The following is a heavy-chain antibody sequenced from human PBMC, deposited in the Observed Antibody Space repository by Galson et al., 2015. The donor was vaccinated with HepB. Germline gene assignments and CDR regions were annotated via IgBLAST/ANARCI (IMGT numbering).Heavy chain of an antibody. J-gene: IGHJ4*02. D-gene: IGHD5-12*01. CDR3: ARGDNSGSDKNFDY. V-gene: IGHV1-8*01. CDR1: GYTFTSYD. CDR2: MKPNSGNT. Sequence: SVKVSCKASGYTFTSYDINWVRQATGQGLEWMGWMKPNSGNTGYAQKFQGRVTMTRNTSISTAYMELSSLRYEDTAVYYCARGDNSGSDKNFDYWGQGTLVTVAS.